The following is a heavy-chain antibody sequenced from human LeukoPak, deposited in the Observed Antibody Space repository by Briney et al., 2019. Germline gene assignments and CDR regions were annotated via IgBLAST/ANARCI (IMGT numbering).Heavy chain of an antibody. Sequence: GASVKVSCKASGYTFTTYSISWVRQAPGQGLEWMGWISTYNGNTNYAQKFQGRVTMTTDTSTSIVYMVLRSLRSDDTAVYYCAREEGAPIAAANVWGLGTMVTVSS. CDR3: AREEGAPIAAANV. CDR1: GYTFTTYS. J-gene: IGHJ3*01. D-gene: IGHD6-13*01. CDR2: ISTYNGNT. V-gene: IGHV1-18*01.